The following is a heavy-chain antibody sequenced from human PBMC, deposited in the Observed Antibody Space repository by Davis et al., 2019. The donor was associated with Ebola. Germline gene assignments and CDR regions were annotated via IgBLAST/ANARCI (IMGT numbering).Heavy chain of an antibody. D-gene: IGHD6-13*01. CDR1: GFTFSSYS. Sequence: GESLKISCAASGFTFSSYSMHWVRQAPGKGLEWVAVIWYDGSNKYYADSVKGRFTISRDNSKNTLYLQMNSLRAEDTAVYYCARRPGIAAAGNAFDIWGQGTMVTVSS. CDR3: ARRPGIAAAGNAFDI. J-gene: IGHJ3*02. CDR2: IWYDGSNK. V-gene: IGHV3-33*01.